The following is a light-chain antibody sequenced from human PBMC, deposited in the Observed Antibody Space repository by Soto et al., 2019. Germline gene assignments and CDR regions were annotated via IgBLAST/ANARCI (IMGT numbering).Light chain of an antibody. CDR3: ISYTSSSTLFV. CDR1: SSDVGGFAY. Sequence: QSVLAQPACVSLSPGQSITISCTGTSSDVGGFAYVSWYQQHPGKAPKLMISEVSSRPSGVSNRFSGSRSGNTASLTISGLQAEDEADYYCISYTSSSTLFVFGTGTKVTVL. V-gene: IGLV2-14*01. J-gene: IGLJ1*01. CDR2: EVS.